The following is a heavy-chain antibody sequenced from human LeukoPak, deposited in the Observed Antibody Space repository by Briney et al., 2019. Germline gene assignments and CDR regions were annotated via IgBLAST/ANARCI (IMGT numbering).Heavy chain of an antibody. V-gene: IGHV3-15*01. CDR3: TTGDIVVVPAPLPSSQQQLVPGPFGY. Sequence: KPGGSLRLSCAASGFTFSNAWMSWVRQAPGKGLEWVGRIKSKTDGGTTDYAAPVKGRFTISRDDSKNTLYLQMNSLKTEDTAVYYCTTGDIVVVPAPLPSSQQQLVPGPFGYWGQGTLVTVSS. J-gene: IGHJ4*02. CDR2: IKSKTDGGTT. D-gene: IGHD2-2*01. CDR1: GFTFSNAW.